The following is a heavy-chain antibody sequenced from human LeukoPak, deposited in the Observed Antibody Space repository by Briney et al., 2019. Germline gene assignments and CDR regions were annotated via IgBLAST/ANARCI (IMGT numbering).Heavy chain of an antibody. J-gene: IGHJ6*04. D-gene: IGHD2-8*01. V-gene: IGHV1-18*01. CDR3: AGGFCTNGICYGPYYYYGMDV. CDR1: GYTFTSYG. Sequence: ASVKVSCKASGYTFTSYGISWVRQAPGQGLEWMGWISAYNGNTNYAQKLQGRVTMTTDTSTSTAYMELRSLRSDDTAVYYCAGGFCTNGICYGPYYYYGMDVGGKGTTVTVFS. CDR2: ISAYNGNT.